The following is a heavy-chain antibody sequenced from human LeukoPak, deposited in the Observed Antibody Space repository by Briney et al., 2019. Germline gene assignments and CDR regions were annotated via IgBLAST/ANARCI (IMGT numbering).Heavy chain of an antibody. Sequence: GGSLRLSCAASGFTFSSYAMSWVRQAPGKGLEWVSAIRANGGRTYYADSVKGRFTISRDNSKNTLYLQMNSLRAEDTAVYYCSKDAGYSSSPTYFDYWGQGTLVTVSS. CDR2: IRANGGRT. V-gene: IGHV3-23*01. D-gene: IGHD6-13*01. CDR1: GFTFSSYA. CDR3: SKDAGYSSSPTYFDY. J-gene: IGHJ4*02.